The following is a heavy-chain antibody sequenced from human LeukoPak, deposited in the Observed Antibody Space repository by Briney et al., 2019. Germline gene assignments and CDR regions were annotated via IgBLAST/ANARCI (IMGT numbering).Heavy chain of an antibody. V-gene: IGHV4-39*07. CDR2: IYYSGST. D-gene: IGHD5-18*01. J-gene: IGHJ6*03. CDR1: GGSISSSSYY. CDR3: ARRGYSYGSYYYYYMDV. Sequence: SETLSLTCTVSGGSISSSSYYWGWIRQPPGKGLEWIGSIYYSGSTYYNPSLKSRVTISVDTSKNQFSLKLSSVTAADTAVYYCARRGYSYGSYYYYYMDVWGKGTTVTISS.